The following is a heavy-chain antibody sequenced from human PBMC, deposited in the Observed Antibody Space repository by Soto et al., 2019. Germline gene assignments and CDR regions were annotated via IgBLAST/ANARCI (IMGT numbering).Heavy chain of an antibody. D-gene: IGHD4-17*01. Sequence: GWSLRLSCASSGFTFSSYAMHWVRQAPGKGLEWVAVISYDGSNKYYADSVKGRFTISRDNSKNTLYLQMNSLRAEDTAVYYCAKCYGDYVFDYWGQGTLVTVSS. CDR1: GFTFSSYA. CDR3: AKCYGDYVFDY. CDR2: ISYDGSNK. J-gene: IGHJ4*02. V-gene: IGHV3-30-3*02.